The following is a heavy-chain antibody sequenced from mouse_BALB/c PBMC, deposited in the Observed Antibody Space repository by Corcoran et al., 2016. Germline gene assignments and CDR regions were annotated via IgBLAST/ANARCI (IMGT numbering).Heavy chain of an antibody. Sequence: QVQLQQSGAELMKPGASVKISCKATGYPFSSYWIEWVKQRPGHGLEWIGEILPGSGSTNYNEKFKGKATFTADTSSNTAYMQLSSLTSEDSAVYYCARRRAYYRSAMDYWGQGTSVTVSS. CDR2: ILPGSGST. CDR1: GYPFSSYW. V-gene: IGHV1-9*01. D-gene: IGHD2-14*01. CDR3: ARRRAYYRSAMDY. J-gene: IGHJ4*01.